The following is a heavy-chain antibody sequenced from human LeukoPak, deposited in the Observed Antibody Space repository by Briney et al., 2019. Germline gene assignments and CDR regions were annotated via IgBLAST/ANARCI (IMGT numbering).Heavy chain of an antibody. CDR1: GDSISSGSYY. CDR2: IYTSGST. J-gene: IGHJ4*02. D-gene: IGHD2/OR15-2a*01. V-gene: IGHV4-61*02. CDR3: ASLSSAPGPPIDY. Sequence: SQTQSLTCTVSGDSISSGSYYWSWIRQPAGKGLEWIGRIYTSGSTNYNPSLKSRVTISVDTSKNQFSLKLSSVTAADTAVYYCASLSSAPGPPIDYWGQGTLVTVSS.